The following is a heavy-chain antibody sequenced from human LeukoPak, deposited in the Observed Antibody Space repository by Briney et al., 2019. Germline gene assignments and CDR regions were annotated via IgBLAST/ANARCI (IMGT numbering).Heavy chain of an antibody. CDR1: GGSISSGGYY. V-gene: IGHV4-30-2*01. CDR2: IYHSGST. CDR3: ARTRGYSYGSEEY. J-gene: IGHJ4*02. D-gene: IGHD5-18*01. Sequence: PSQTLSLTCTVSGGSISSGGYYWSWIRQPPGKGLEWIGYIYHSGSTYYNPSLKSRVTISVDRSKNQFSLKLSSVTAADTAVYYCARTRGYSYGSEEYWGQGTLVTVSS.